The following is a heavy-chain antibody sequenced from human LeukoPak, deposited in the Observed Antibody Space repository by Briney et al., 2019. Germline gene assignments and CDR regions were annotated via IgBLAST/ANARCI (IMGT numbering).Heavy chain of an antibody. J-gene: IGHJ2*01. CDR3: ARVTGNWYIDL. CDR1: GGSISGYY. V-gene: IGHV4-59*04. CDR2: IWHGGTT. D-gene: IGHD2-21*02. Sequence: SETLSLTCTVSGGSISGYYWTWIRQPPGKALEWIGNIWHGGTTYYNPSLKSRLIMSVDTSKNQFSLKLSSVTAADTAIYYCARVTGNWYIDLWGRGTLVTVSS.